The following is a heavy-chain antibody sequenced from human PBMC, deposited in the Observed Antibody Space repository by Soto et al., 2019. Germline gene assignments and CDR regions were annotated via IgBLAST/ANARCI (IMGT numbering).Heavy chain of an antibody. J-gene: IGHJ5*01. Sequence: QVQLQESGPGLVKPSETLSLTCAVSGVSLTTNNWWTWVRQAPGKGLEWCGEIYQTGNTNYNPSLNSRVIASLDKSKNQFFLKLTSVTAADTAIYYCARGGYCIGGSCSGWFDSWGQGTLVTVSS. D-gene: IGHD2-15*01. CDR1: GVSLTTNNW. V-gene: IGHV4-4*02. CDR2: IYQTGNT. CDR3: ARGGYCIGGSCSGWFDS.